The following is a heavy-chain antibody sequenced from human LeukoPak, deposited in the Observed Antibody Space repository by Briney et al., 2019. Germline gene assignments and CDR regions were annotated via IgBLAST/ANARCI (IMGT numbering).Heavy chain of an antibody. V-gene: IGHV4-59*08. J-gene: IGHJ4*02. CDR2: ISYSGST. D-gene: IGHD1-1*01. Sequence: SETLSLTCTVSGDSISSYYWSWIRQPPGKGLEWIGYISYSGSTNYNPSLESRVTTSGDTSKNQFSLKLSSVTAADTAFYYCARQSRGTTARLFDYWGQGTLVTVSS. CDR3: ARQSRGTTARLFDY. CDR1: GDSISSYY.